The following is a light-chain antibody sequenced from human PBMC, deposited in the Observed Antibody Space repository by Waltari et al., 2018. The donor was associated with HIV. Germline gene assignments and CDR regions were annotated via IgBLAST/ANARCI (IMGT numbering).Light chain of an antibody. J-gene: IGLJ3*02. CDR3: ATWDDSLSGLWV. CDR2: RNN. Sequence: QSVLTQPPSASGTPGQRVTISCSGSSSNIGSNYVYWYQQLPGTAPKLLIYRNNPRPSGVPDRFSGSKSGTSASLAISGLRSEDEADYYCATWDDSLSGLWVFGGGTKLTVL. CDR1: SSNIGSNY. V-gene: IGLV1-47*01.